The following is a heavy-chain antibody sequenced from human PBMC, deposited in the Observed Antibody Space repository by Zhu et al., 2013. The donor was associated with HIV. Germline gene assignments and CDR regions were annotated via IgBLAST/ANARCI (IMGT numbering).Heavy chain of an antibody. V-gene: IGHV3-30-3*01. D-gene: IGHD3-16*02. CDR3: ARGKFGGVIAHYMDV. Sequence: VQLVESGGGVVQPGRSLRLSCAASGFTFSSYAMHWVRQAPGKGLEWVAVISYDGSNKYYADSVKGRFTISRDNSKDTLYLQMNSLRAEDTAVYYCARGKFGGVIAHYMDVWGKGTTVTVSS. J-gene: IGHJ6*03. CDR1: GFTFSSYA. CDR2: ISYDGSNK.